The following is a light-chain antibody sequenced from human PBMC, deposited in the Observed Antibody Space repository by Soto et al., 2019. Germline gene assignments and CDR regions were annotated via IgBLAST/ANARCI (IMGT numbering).Light chain of an antibody. V-gene: IGKV1-27*01. Sequence: DIQMTKSRYSLSASVGDRVTVTWRARPGLSNYLAWYQQQPGPVPKPLIHAASTFQSRVPSRSSGSGSGTDFTLTLTSLQPEDVATYSCHKYNSVPWTFGQGTKVDIK. CDR2: AAS. CDR1: PGLSNY. J-gene: IGKJ1*01. CDR3: HKYNSVPWT.